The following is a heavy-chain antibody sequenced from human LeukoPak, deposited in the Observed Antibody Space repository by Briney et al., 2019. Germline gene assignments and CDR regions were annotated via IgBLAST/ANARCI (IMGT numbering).Heavy chain of an antibody. V-gene: IGHV1-2*02. CDR1: GYTFTGYY. Sequence: GASVKVSCKASGYTFTGYYMHWVRQAPGQGLEWMGWINPNSGGTNYAQKFQGRVTMTRDTSTSTAYMELSRLRSDDTAVYYCARENPLSFMVRGVILWFDPWGQGTLVTVSS. CDR3: ARENPLSFMVRGVILWFDP. J-gene: IGHJ5*02. D-gene: IGHD3-10*01. CDR2: INPNSGGT.